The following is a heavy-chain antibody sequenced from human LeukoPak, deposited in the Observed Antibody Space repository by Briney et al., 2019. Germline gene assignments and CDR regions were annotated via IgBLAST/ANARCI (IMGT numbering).Heavy chain of an antibody. CDR2: IYYSGST. V-gene: IGHV4-59*12. D-gene: IGHD5-18*01. CDR3: ARWDSYGLDY. J-gene: IGHJ4*02. Sequence: PSETLSLTCTVSGGSISSYYWSWIRQPPGKGLEWIGYIYYSGSTNYNPSLKSRVTFSVDTSKNQFSLKLSSVTAADTAVYYCARWDSYGLDYWGQGTLVTVSS. CDR1: GGSISSYY.